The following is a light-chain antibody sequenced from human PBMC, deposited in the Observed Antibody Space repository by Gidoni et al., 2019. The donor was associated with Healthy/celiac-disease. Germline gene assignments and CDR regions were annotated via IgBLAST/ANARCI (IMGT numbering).Light chain of an antibody. J-gene: IGKJ5*01. Sequence: IQIPQPPSSLSASVGDRVTITCQASQDISNYLNWYQQKPGKAPKLLIYDASNLETGVPSRFSGSGSGTDFTFTISSLQPEDIATYYCQQYDNHPITFGQGTRLEIK. CDR1: QDISNY. V-gene: IGKV1-33*01. CDR2: DAS. CDR3: QQYDNHPIT.